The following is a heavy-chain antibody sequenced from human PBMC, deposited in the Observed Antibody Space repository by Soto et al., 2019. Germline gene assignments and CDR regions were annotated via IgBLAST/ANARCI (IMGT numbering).Heavy chain of an antibody. CDR2: ISGSGGST. CDR3: AKAYGSSHYYGMDV. V-gene: IGHV3-23*01. J-gene: IGHJ6*02. CDR1: GFTFSSYA. Sequence: GGSLRLSCAASGFTFSSYAMSWVRQAPGKGLEWVSAISGSGGSTYYADSVKGRFTISRDNSKNTLYLQMNSLRAEDTAVYYCAKAYGSSHYYGMDVWGQGTTVTVSS. D-gene: IGHD3-10*01.